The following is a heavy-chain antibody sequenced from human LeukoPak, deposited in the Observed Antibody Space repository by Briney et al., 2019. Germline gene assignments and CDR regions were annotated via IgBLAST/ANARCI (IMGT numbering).Heavy chain of an antibody. CDR3: ARHAGGIAAAGTRPFDY. CDR2: IYYSGST. Sequence: SETLSLTCTVSGASFSGSTYYWGWIRQPPGKGLEWIGSIYYSGSTYYNPSLKSRVTMSVDTSKNQFSLKLSSVTAADTAVYYCARHAGGIAAAGTRPFDYWGQGTLVTVSS. D-gene: IGHD6-13*01. V-gene: IGHV4-39*01. CDR1: GASFSGSTYY. J-gene: IGHJ4*02.